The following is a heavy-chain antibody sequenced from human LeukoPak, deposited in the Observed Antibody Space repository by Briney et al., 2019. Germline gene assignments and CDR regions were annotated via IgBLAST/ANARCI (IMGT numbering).Heavy chain of an antibody. CDR3: ARAVAGTASFDY. J-gene: IGHJ4*02. V-gene: IGHV3-48*03. Sequence: PGGSLGLSCAASGFTFSTYEMNWVRQAPGKGLEWVSYISSSDSTRYYADSVKGRFTISRDNAKNSLYLQMNSLRAEDTAVYYCARAVAGTASFDYWGQGTLVTVSS. CDR2: ISSSDSTR. CDR1: GFTFSTYE. D-gene: IGHD6-19*01.